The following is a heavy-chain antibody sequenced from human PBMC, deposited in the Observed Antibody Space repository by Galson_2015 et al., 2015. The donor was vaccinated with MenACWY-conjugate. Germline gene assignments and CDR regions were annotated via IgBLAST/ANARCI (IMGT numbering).Heavy chain of an antibody. Sequence: ETLSLTCTVSGGSISNFYWSWIRQPPGKGLEWIGYFYYSGTTNYNPSLKSRVTISVDTSKNQFFLKLNSVTAADTAVYYCARVDGYSSGFFDYWGQGTLVTVSS. V-gene: IGHV4-59*01. J-gene: IGHJ4*02. D-gene: IGHD5-24*01. CDR2: FYYSGTT. CDR1: GGSISNFY. CDR3: ARVDGYSSGFFDY.